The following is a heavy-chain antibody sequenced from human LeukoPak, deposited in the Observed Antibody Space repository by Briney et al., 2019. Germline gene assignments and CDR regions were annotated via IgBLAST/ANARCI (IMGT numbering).Heavy chain of an antibody. V-gene: IGHV3-23*01. D-gene: IGHD5-12*01. CDR3: ARDVGGYAFDY. Sequence: QTGGSLRLSCAASGFTFSSYAMNWVRQGPGKGLEWVSGISGSGGSIYYADSVKGRFTISRDNSKNTVYLQVNSLRAEDTAIYYCARDVGGYAFDYWGQGTLVTVSS. CDR1: GFTFSSYA. CDR2: ISGSGGSI. J-gene: IGHJ4*02.